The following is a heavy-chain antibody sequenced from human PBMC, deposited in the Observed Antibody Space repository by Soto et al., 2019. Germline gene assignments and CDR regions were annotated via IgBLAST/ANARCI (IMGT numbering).Heavy chain of an antibody. V-gene: IGHV1-24*01. J-gene: IGHJ4*02. CDR2: FDPEDGET. D-gene: IGHD3-22*01. Sequence: ASVKVSCKVSGYTLTELSMHWVRQAPGKGLEWMGGFDPEDGETIYAQKFQGRVTMTEDTSTDTAYMELSSLRSEDTAVYYCATVGEHYYDSSGYLYYFDDWGQGTLVTVSS. CDR1: GYTLTELS. CDR3: ATVGEHYYDSSGYLYYFDD.